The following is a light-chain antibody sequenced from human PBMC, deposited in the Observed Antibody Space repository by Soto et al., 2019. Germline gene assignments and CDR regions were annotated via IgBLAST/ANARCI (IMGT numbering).Light chain of an antibody. J-gene: IGLJ1*01. CDR2: DVN. CDR3: SSFTSSTSYV. CDR1: SSDVGSYNS. V-gene: IGLV2-14*03. Sequence: QSALTQPASVSGSPGQSIAISCTGTSSDVGSYNSVSWYQQYPGKAPKLMMHDVNNRPSGISDRFSGSKSGNTASLTISGLQAEDEADYYCSSFTSSTSYVVGTGTKVTVL.